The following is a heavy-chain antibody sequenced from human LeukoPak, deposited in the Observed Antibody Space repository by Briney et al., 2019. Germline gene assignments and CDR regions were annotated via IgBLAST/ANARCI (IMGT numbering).Heavy chain of an antibody. CDR1: GFTFSSYS. Sequence: PGGSLRLSCAASGFTFSSYSMNWVRQAPGKGLEWVSSISSSGNYVYYADSMKGRFTISRDNAKTSLYLQMNSLRAEDTAVYYCARNSTVVAGTFDIWGQGTMVTVSS. J-gene: IGHJ3*02. CDR2: ISSSGNYV. D-gene: IGHD2-15*01. V-gene: IGHV3-21*01. CDR3: ARNSTVVAGTFDI.